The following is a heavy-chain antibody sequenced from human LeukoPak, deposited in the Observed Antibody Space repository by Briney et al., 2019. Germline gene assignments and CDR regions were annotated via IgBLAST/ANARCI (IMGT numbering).Heavy chain of an antibody. V-gene: IGHV3-53*01. Sequence: GGSLRLSCAASGFTVSNNYMSWVRQAPGKGLEWVSVIYSGGSTFYADSVKGRFTISRDNSKNTLYLQINSLRAEDTAVYYCVSALHSWGQGTLVTVSS. CDR2: IYSGGST. D-gene: IGHD4-11*01. CDR1: GFTVSNNY. J-gene: IGHJ4*02. CDR3: VSALHS.